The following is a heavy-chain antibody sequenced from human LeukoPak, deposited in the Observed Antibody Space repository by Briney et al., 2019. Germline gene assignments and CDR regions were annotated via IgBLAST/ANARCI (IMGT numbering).Heavy chain of an antibody. CDR3: ARDRRDGYNVLDY. CDR2: ISSDGSNK. CDR1: GFTFSSYA. D-gene: IGHD5-24*01. J-gene: IGHJ4*02. Sequence: QPGGSLRLSCAASGFTFSSYAMHWVRQAPGKGLEWVAVISSDGSNKYYTDSVKGRFTISRDNAKNSLYLEMNSLRAEDTAMFYCARDRRDGYNVLDYWGQGTLVTVSS. V-gene: IGHV3-30*04.